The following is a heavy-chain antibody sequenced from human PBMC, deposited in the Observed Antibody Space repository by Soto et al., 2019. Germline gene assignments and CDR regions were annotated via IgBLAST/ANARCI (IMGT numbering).Heavy chain of an antibody. CDR1: DGSMTSDSSY. J-gene: IGHJ4*02. D-gene: IGHD3-22*01. Sequence: PSETLSLTCRVSDGSMTSDSSYWGWICQPPGKGLEWIGVINHSGSTYHNLSLKGRVTMSVDASRNQFSLKLTSMTAADTAVYYCARLGGYVSVGYYYLWDSWGQGTLVTVSS. CDR3: ARLGGYVSVGYYYLWDS. V-gene: IGHV4-39*01. CDR2: INHSGST.